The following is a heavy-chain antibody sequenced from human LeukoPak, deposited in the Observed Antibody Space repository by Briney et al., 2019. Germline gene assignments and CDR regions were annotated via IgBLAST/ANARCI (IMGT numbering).Heavy chain of an antibody. CDR1: GRSFSSYY. D-gene: IGHD3-10*01. CDR2: IYYSGST. Sequence: SETLSLTCTVSGRSFSSYYWSWIRQPPGKGLEWIGYIYYSGSTNYNPSRKSRVPISVDTSQNQFSLWLSSVTAAGTGRYFCARENVAAGYGPSNFCSWGQGTLVTVSS. CDR3: ARENVAAGYGPSNFCS. J-gene: IGHJ4*02. V-gene: IGHV4-59*01.